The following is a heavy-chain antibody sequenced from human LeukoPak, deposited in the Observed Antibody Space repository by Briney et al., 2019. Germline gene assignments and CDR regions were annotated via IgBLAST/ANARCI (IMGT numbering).Heavy chain of an antibody. CDR2: INSDGSST. CDR1: GFTFSSYW. J-gene: IGHJ4*02. CDR3: ARRGAAAGNFDY. V-gene: IGHV3-74*01. Sequence: AGGSLRLSCAASGFTFSSYWMRWVRQAPGKGLVWVSRINSDGSSTSYADSVKGRFTISRDNAKNTLYLQMNSLRAEDTAVYYCARRGAAAGNFDYWGQGTLVTVSS. D-gene: IGHD6-13*01.